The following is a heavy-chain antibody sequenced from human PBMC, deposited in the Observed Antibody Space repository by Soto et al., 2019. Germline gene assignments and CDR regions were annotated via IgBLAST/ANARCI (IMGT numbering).Heavy chain of an antibody. J-gene: IGHJ4*02. CDR3: AKDQEAAAGTGEYYFDY. CDR1: GFTFSSYA. D-gene: IGHD6-13*01. V-gene: IGHV3-23*01. CDR2: ISGSGGST. Sequence: EVQLLESGGGLVQPGGSLRLSCAASGFTFSSYAMSWVRQAPGKGLEWVSAISGSGGSTYYADSVKGRFTISRDNSKNTLYLQMNSLRAEDTAVYYCAKDQEAAAGTGEYYFDYWGQGTLVTVSS.